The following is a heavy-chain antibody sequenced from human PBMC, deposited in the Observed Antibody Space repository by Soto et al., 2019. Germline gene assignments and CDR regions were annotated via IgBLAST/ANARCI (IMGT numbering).Heavy chain of an antibody. CDR1: GFTFSSYG. V-gene: IGHV3-30*18. D-gene: IGHD5-12*01. J-gene: IGHJ6*03. Sequence: GGSLRLSCAASGFTFSSYGMHWVRQAPGKGLEWVAVISYDGSNKYYADSVKGRFTISRDNSKNTLYLQMNRLRAEDTAVYYCAKDSLKYSGYDSGYYYYYYMDVWGKGTTVTVSS. CDR2: ISYDGSNK. CDR3: AKDSLKYSGYDSGYYYYYYMDV.